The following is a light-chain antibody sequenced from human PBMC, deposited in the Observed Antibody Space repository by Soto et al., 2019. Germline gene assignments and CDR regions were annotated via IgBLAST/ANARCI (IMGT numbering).Light chain of an antibody. Sequence: EVVLTQSPGTLSLSPGERATLSCRASQSVRNNYLAWYQQKPGQSPKLLIFGSSDRATGIPDRFSGSGSVTYFTLTISRLEPEDFAVDYCQQYGSSPPYTFGQGTKLEIK. CDR2: GSS. J-gene: IGKJ2*01. V-gene: IGKV3-20*01. CDR1: QSVRNNY. CDR3: QQYGSSPPYT.